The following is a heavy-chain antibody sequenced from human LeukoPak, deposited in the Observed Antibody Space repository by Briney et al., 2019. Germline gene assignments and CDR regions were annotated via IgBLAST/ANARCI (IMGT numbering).Heavy chain of an antibody. D-gene: IGHD5-18*01. Sequence: GASVNVCCTVSGSTLTELSMHWVRQAPGKGLEWMGGFDPEDGETIYAQKFQGRVTMTEDTSTDTAYMELSSLRSEDTAVYYCAGQLWSGYYFDYWGQGTLVTVSS. V-gene: IGHV1-24*01. CDR2: FDPEDGET. CDR1: GSTLTELS. J-gene: IGHJ4*02. CDR3: AGQLWSGYYFDY.